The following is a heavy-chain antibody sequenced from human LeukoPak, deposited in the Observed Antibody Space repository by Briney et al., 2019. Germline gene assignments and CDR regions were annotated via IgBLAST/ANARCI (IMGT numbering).Heavy chain of an antibody. Sequence: SETLSLTCTVSGGSITSYYWSWIRQPPGKGLEWIGYIYYSGNNNYNPSLNSRVTMSVDTSKNQFSLMLSSVTAADTAVHCCAINYGDYPPVSWGQGTLVTVSS. D-gene: IGHD4-17*01. V-gene: IGHV4-59*01. J-gene: IGHJ5*02. CDR3: AINYGDYPPVS. CDR2: IYYSGNN. CDR1: GGSITSYY.